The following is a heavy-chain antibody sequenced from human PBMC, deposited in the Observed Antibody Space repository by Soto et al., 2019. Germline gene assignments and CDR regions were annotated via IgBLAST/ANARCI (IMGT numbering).Heavy chain of an antibody. CDR3: AKDMVNANSVWDPFDI. Sequence: EVQLLESGGGLVQPGGSLRLSCAASGFTFRNFAMTWVRQAPGKRLEWVSTIESVGGDTYYADSVKGRFTIYRDDSKNTLGLQMNSLRAEDTAIYFCAKDMVNANSVWDPFDIWGQGTMVTVSS. CDR2: IESVGGDT. J-gene: IGHJ3*02. CDR1: GFTFRNFA. V-gene: IGHV3-23*01. D-gene: IGHD2-8*01.